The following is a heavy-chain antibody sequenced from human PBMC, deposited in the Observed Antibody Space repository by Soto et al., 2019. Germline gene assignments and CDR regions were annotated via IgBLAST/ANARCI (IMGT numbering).Heavy chain of an antibody. CDR3: AKDHPSTGWSQGYFCY. CDR1: GFTFSSYA. Sequence: GGSLRLSCAASGFTFSSYAMTWVRQAPGKGLEWVSTITSSGDSTYYAESVEGRFTFSRDNSKNTLYLQIYSLRADDTAVYYCAKDHPSTGWSQGYFCYWGQGTLVTVSS. J-gene: IGHJ4*02. CDR2: ITSSGDST. V-gene: IGHV3-23*01. D-gene: IGHD6-19*01.